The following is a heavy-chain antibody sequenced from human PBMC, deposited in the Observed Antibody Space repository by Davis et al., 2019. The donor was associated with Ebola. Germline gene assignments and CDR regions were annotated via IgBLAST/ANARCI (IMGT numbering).Heavy chain of an antibody. Sequence: GESLKISCAASGFTFSGSAMHWVRQASGKGLEWVGRIRSKANSYATAYAASVKGRFTISRDDSKNTAYLQMNSLKTEDTAVYYCTGTYGTVDYWGQGTLVTVSS. CDR3: TGTYGTVDY. CDR2: IRSKANSYAT. CDR1: GFTFSGSA. D-gene: IGHD1-1*01. V-gene: IGHV3-73*01. J-gene: IGHJ4*02.